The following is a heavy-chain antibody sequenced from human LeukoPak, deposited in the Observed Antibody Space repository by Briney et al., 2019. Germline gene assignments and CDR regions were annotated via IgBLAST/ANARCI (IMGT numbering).Heavy chain of an antibody. D-gene: IGHD3-22*01. V-gene: IGHV4-59*08. CDR2: IYYSGST. Sequence: PSETLSLTCTVSGGSISGHYWSWIRQPPGKGLECIGYIYYSGSTNYNPSLKSRVTISVDTSRNQFSLKLTSVTAADTAVYYCAKVSDRDSSGYYWGFEYWGQGTLVTVSS. CDR1: GGSISGHY. J-gene: IGHJ4*02. CDR3: AKVSDRDSSGYYWGFEY.